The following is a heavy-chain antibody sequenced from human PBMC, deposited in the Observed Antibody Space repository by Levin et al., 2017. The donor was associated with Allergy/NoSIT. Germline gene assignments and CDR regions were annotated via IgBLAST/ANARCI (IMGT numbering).Heavy chain of an antibody. V-gene: IGHV3-33*01. CDR1: GFSLTRHG. J-gene: IGHJ3*01. D-gene: IGHD2-8*02. CDR2: IWNDGTNK. CDR3: ARFTGGLVGGSGDL. Sequence: GGSLRLSCAVSGFSLTRHGMHWVRQAPGKGLEWVGDIWNDGTNKYYADPVKGRFTISRDTSKSTMYLQMDSLTVDDTAVYYCARFTGGLVGGSGDLWGQGTMVIVSS.